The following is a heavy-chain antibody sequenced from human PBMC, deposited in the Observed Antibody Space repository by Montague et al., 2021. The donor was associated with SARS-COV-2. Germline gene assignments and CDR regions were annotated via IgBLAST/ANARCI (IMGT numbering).Heavy chain of an antibody. CDR2: XYWXDDK. CDR1: GFSLSTSGVC. V-gene: IGHV2-5*02. J-gene: IGHJ5*02. Sequence: PALVKPTQTLTLTCTFSGFSLSTSGVCVGWIRQPPGKALEWLALXYWXDDKRYSPSLKSRLTITKDTSKNPVVLTMTNMDPVDTATYYCALETPMVTFLAWGQGTLVTVSS. D-gene: IGHD5-18*01. CDR3: ALETPMVTFLA.